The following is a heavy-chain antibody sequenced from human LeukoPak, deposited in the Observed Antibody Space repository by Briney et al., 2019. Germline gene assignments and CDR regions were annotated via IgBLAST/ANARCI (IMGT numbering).Heavy chain of an antibody. Sequence: SETLSLTCAVYGGSFSGYYWSWIRQPPGQGLEWIGEINHSGSTNYNPSLKSRVTISVDTSKNQFSLKLSSVTAADTAVYYCARVGDIVVVPAAMTFDIWGQGTMVTVSS. D-gene: IGHD2-2*01. CDR2: INHSGST. CDR3: ARVGDIVVVPAAMTFDI. V-gene: IGHV4-34*01. CDR1: GGSFSGYY. J-gene: IGHJ3*02.